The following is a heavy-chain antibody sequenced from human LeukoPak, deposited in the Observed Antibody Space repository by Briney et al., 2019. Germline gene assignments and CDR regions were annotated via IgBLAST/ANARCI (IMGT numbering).Heavy chain of an antibody. Sequence: SETLSLTCTVSGGSIGSSSYYWGWIRQPPGKGLEWIGSIYYSGSTYYNPSLKSRVTISVDTSKNQFSLKLSSVTAADTAVYYCARAGDKDSSSWYTHYYYYYYMDVWGKGTTVTISS. CDR2: IYYSGST. V-gene: IGHV4-39*01. D-gene: IGHD6-13*01. CDR1: GGSIGSSSYY. CDR3: ARAGDKDSSSWYTHYYYYYYMDV. J-gene: IGHJ6*03.